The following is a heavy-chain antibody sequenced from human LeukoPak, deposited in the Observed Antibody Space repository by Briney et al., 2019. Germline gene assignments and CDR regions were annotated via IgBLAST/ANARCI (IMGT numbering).Heavy chain of an antibody. CDR2: IYYSGST. V-gene: IGHV4-31*03. CDR1: GGSISSGGYY. CDR3: AREHIVEVTAITNAFDI. Sequence: SETLSLTCTVSGGSISSGGYYWSWIRQHSGKGLEWIGYIYYSGSTYYNPSLKSRVTISVDTSKNQFSLKLSSVTAADTAVYYCAREHIVEVTAITNAFDIWGQGTMVTVSS. J-gene: IGHJ3*02. D-gene: IGHD2-21*02.